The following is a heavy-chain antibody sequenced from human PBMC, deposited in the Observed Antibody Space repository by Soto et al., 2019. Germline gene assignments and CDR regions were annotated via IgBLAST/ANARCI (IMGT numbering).Heavy chain of an antibody. CDR3: ARSIAARRTVDY. CDR2: VNPNSGGT. Sequence: ASVKVSCKASGYTFTAYYMHWVRQAPGQGLEWMGWVNPNSGGTNYAQKFQGRVTMTRDTSITTAYMELSRLRSDDTAVYYCARSIAARRTVDYWGQGTLGTV. D-gene: IGHD6-6*01. J-gene: IGHJ4*01. CDR1: GYTFTAYY. V-gene: IGHV1-2*02.